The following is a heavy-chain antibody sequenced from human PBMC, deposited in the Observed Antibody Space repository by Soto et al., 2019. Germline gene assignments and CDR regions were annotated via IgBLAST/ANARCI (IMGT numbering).Heavy chain of an antibody. J-gene: IGHJ6*02. CDR3: ASTESGPKLYYYYGMDV. Sequence: HPGGSLRLSCAASGFTFSSYGMHWVRQAPGKGLEWVAVISYDGSNKYYADSVKGRFTISRDNSKNTLYLQMNSLRAEDTAVYYCASTESGPKLYYYYGMDVWGQGTTVTVSS. D-gene: IGHD1-26*01. CDR1: GFTFSSYG. CDR2: ISYDGSNK. V-gene: IGHV3-30*03.